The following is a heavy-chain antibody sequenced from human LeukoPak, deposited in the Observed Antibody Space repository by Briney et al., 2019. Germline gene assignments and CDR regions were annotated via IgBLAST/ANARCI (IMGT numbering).Heavy chain of an antibody. V-gene: IGHV1-46*01. CDR1: GYTFTSYY. Sequence: ASVKLSCKASGYTFTSYYMHWVRQAPGQGLEWMGIINPSGGSTSYAQKFQGRVTMTRDTSTSTVYMELSSLRSEDTAVYYCARVEWEYTAMVTGPRGMDVWGQGTTVTVSS. D-gene: IGHD5-18*01. CDR3: ARVEWEYTAMVTGPRGMDV. CDR2: INPSGGST. J-gene: IGHJ6*02.